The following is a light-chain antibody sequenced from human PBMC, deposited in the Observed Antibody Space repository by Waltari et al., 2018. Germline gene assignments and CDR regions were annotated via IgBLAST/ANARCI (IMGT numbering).Light chain of an antibody. J-gene: IGLJ1*01. V-gene: IGLV2-11*01. CDR1: SSDVGDYDY. CDR2: DVT. CDR3: CSYAGSYIYV. Sequence: QSALTQPRSVSGSPGQSITIACAGTSSDVGDYDYVSWYQQYPGKAPKLIIYDVTTRPSGVPDRFSGSKSANTASLTISGLQAEDEADYYCCSYAGSYIYVFGSGTKVTVL.